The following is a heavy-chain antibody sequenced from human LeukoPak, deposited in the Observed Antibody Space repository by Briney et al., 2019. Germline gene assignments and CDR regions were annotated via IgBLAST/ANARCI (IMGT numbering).Heavy chain of an antibody. D-gene: IGHD3-22*01. CDR2: ISAYNGNT. CDR3: ARDAGYYPYYYYGMDV. Sequence: ASVKVSCKASGYTFTSYGISWVRQAPGQGLEWMGWISAYNGNTNYAQKLQGRVTMTTDKSTSTAYMELSSLRSEDTAVYYCARDAGYYPYYYYGMDVWGQGTTVTVSS. CDR1: GYTFTSYG. V-gene: IGHV1-18*01. J-gene: IGHJ6*02.